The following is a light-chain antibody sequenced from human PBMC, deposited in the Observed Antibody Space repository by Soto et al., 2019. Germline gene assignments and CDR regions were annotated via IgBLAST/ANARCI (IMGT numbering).Light chain of an antibody. Sequence: DIQMTQSPSSLSASLGDRVTITCRASQGICNYLALYQQKPVKVPKLLIYAASTLQSGVPSRFSGTGSGTDFTLTINSLQPEDVATYYCQKYTGAAFTFGGGTNEEIK. CDR1: QGICNY. V-gene: IGKV1-27*01. CDR2: AAS. J-gene: IGKJ4*01. CDR3: QKYTGAAFT.